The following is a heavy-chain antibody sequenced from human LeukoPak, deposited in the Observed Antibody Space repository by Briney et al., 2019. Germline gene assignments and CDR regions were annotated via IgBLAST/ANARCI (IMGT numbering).Heavy chain of an antibody. CDR1: GYTFTSYG. D-gene: IGHD3-9*01. Sequence: ASVKVSCKASGYTFTSYGISWVRQAPGQGLEWMGWIGAYNGNTSYAQKLQGRVTMTTDTSTSTAYMELRSLRSDDTAVYYCARDLPYRYYYDILTGYYDPPDYWGQGTLVTVSS. CDR3: ARDLPYRYYYDILTGYYDPPDY. CDR2: IGAYNGNT. J-gene: IGHJ4*02. V-gene: IGHV1-18*01.